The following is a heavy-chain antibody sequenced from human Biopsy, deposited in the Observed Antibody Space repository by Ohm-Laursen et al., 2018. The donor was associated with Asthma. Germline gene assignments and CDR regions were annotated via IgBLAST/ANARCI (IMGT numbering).Heavy chain of an antibody. V-gene: IGHV3-30*18. D-gene: IGHD1-26*01. J-gene: IGHJ4*02. CDR1: GFTFSNYG. CDR3: AKDVFPGWELRRGPDY. CDR2: ISFDGSNK. Sequence: SLRLSCTASGFTFSNYGMHRVRQAPGKGLDWVAVISFDGSNKNYTDSVKGRFTISRDNSRNTLHLQMNSLRAEDTAVYYCAKDVFPGWELRRGPDYWGQGTLVTVSS.